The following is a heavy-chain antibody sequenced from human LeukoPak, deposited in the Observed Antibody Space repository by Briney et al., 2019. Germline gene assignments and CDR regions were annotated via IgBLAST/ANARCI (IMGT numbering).Heavy chain of an antibody. CDR2: INHGGST. Sequence: SETLSLTCAVYGGSFSGYYWSWIRQPPGKGLEWIGEINHGGSTNYNPSLKSRVTISVDTSKNQFSLKLSSVTAADTAVYYCARGHSSSWYGNWFDPWGQGTLVTVSS. J-gene: IGHJ5*02. CDR1: GGSFSGYY. CDR3: ARGHSSSWYGNWFDP. V-gene: IGHV4-34*01. D-gene: IGHD6-13*01.